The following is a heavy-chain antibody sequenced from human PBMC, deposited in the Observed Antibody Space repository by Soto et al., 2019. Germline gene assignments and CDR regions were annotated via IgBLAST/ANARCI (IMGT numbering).Heavy chain of an antibody. CDR3: ARDSAVLGVAGISTNAIDI. Sequence: ASVKVSCKASGYTFTSHAMHWVRQAPGQRPEWMGWINAGNGNTKHSQKFQGRVTITRDTSESTAYMELSTLRSEDPAVYYCARDSAVLGVAGISTNAIDIWGQGTMVTFSS. J-gene: IGHJ3*02. CDR1: GYTFTSHA. D-gene: IGHD6-19*01. V-gene: IGHV1-3*01. CDR2: INAGNGNT.